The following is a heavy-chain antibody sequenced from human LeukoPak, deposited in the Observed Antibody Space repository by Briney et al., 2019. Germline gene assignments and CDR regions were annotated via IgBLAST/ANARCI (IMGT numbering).Heavy chain of an antibody. J-gene: IGHJ4*02. CDR2: IYSSGAT. CDR1: GVSISRYY. V-gene: IGHV4-4*07. CDR3: ARGGVGGVIVPFDY. Sequence: SETLSLTCTVSGVSISRYYWSWLRQPAGKGLEWIGRIYSSGATTYSPSLKSRVTMSVDTSKNQFSLTLSSVTAADTAVYYCARGGVGGVIVPFDYWGQGTLVTVSS. D-gene: IGHD3-16*02.